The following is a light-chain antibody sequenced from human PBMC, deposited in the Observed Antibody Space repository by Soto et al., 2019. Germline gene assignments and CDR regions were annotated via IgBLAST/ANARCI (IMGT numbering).Light chain of an antibody. Sequence: QSALTQPASVSGSPGQSNTISRTGTSSDVGGNNYVSWYQQHQGKAPKLMIYDVSNRPSGVSNRFSGSKSGNTASLTISGLQAEDEADYYCSSYTSSSTYVFGTGTKLTVL. J-gene: IGLJ1*01. CDR3: SSYTSSSTYV. CDR1: SSDVGGNNY. CDR2: DVS. V-gene: IGLV2-14*03.